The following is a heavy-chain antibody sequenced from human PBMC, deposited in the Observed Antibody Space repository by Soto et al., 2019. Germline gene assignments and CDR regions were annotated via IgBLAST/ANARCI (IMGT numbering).Heavy chain of an antibody. J-gene: IGHJ4*02. V-gene: IGHV4-31*03. Sequence: SETLSLTCTVSGGSISSGGYYWSWIRQHPGKGLEWIGYIYYSGSTYYDPSLKSRVTISVDTSKNQFSLKLSSVTAADTAVYYCARSPVVAATPYYFDYWGQGTLVTVSS. CDR3: ARSPVVAATPYYFDY. D-gene: IGHD2-15*01. CDR2: IYYSGST. CDR1: GGSISSGGYY.